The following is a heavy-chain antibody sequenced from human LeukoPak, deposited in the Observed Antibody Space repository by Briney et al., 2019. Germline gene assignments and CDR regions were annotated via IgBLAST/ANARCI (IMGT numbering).Heavy chain of an antibody. CDR2: IYYSGST. D-gene: IGHD6-19*01. V-gene: IGHV4-39*07. CDR3: AMGIAVAGDAFDI. J-gene: IGHJ3*02. Sequence: SETLSLTCTVSGGSLSSSSYYWGWIRQPPGKGLEWIGSIYYSGSTYYNPSLKSRVTISVDTSKNQFSLKLSSVTAADTAVYYCAMGIAVAGDAFDIWGQGTMVTVSS. CDR1: GGSLSSSSYY.